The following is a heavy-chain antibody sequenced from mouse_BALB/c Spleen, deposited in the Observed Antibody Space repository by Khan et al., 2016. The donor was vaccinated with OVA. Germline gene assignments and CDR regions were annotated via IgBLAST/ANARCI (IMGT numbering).Heavy chain of an antibody. J-gene: IGHJ2*01. CDR1: GYTFSTYW. Sequence: QVQLKESGAELAKPGASVKMSCKASGYTFSTYWMHWVKQRPGQGLEWIGYFNPSTDYADFNQKFKDKATLTADKSSSTAFMQLSSLTSEDSAVYYCTRWGSYYGSTFVFWGQGTTLTVSS. D-gene: IGHD1-1*01. CDR2: FNPSTDYA. V-gene: IGHV1-7*01. CDR3: TRWGSYYGSTFVF.